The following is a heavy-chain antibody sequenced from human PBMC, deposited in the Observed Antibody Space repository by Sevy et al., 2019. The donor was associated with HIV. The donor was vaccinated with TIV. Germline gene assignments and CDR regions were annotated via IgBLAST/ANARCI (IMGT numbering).Heavy chain of an antibody. Sequence: KQSQTLSLTCAISGDSVSNNIAAWNWIRQSPSRGLEWLGRTYYKSEWYNDYAVSVKGRIVISPDTSKNQFSLQLNPVTPDDTAVYYCARDQNWGYDSWGQGTLVTVSS. CDR3: ARDQNWGYDS. D-gene: IGHD7-27*01. CDR2: TYYKSEWYN. CDR1: GDSVSNNIAA. J-gene: IGHJ4*02. V-gene: IGHV6-1*01.